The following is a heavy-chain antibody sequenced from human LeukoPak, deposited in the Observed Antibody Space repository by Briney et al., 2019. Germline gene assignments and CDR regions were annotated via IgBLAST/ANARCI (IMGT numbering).Heavy chain of an antibody. CDR2: IKQGGSER. Sequence: GGSLRLSCTTSGFNFRAYWMGWVRQAPGKGLEWVANIKQGGSERNYVDSVKGRFTISRDNAKNSLFLQMDSLRAEDTAVYYCAMAGYSDGPFDFDYWGQGTLVTVSS. V-gene: IGHV3-7*01. CDR3: AMAGYSDGPFDFDY. D-gene: IGHD5-18*01. J-gene: IGHJ4*02. CDR1: GFNFRAYW.